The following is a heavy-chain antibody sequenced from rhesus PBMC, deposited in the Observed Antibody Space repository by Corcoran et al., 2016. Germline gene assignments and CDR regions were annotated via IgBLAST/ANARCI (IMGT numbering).Heavy chain of an antibody. CDR1: GFTFSSYA. V-gene: IGHV3-103*01. CDR2: ISSGGST. D-gene: IGHD6-31*01. CDR3: AKEEGVYSSGWGSLDV. J-gene: IGHJ5-2*02. Sequence: EVQLVESGGGLAKPGGSLRLSCAASGFTFSSYAMHWFRPAPGKGLVWVSGISSGGSTYTADSVKGRFTISRDNSKNTLSLQMNSLKPEDTAVYYCAKEEGVYSSGWGSLDVWGRGVLVTVSS.